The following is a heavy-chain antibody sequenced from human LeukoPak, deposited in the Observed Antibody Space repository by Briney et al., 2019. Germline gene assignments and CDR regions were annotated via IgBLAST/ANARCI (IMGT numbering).Heavy chain of an antibody. J-gene: IGHJ5*02. Sequence: SGGSLRLSCAVSGGSISSYYWSWIRQPAGKGLEWIGRIYTSGSTNYNPSLKSRVTMSVDTSKNQFSLKLSSVTAADTAVYYCARASPYYYGSGSSGWFDPWGQGTLVTASS. CDR2: IYTSGST. CDR1: GGSISSYY. V-gene: IGHV4-4*07. D-gene: IGHD3-10*01. CDR3: ARASPYYYGSGSSGWFDP.